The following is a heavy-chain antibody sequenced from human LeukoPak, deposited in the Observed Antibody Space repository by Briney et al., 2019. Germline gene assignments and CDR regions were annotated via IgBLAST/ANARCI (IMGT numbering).Heavy chain of an antibody. Sequence: PSETQSLTCAVYGGSFSGYYWSWIRQPPGKGLEWIGEINHSGSTNYNPSLKSRVTISVDTSKNQFSLKLSSVTAADTAVYYCARGLAYSGSYYGGIDYWGQGTLVTVSS. CDR2: INHSGST. CDR3: ARGLAYSGSYYGGIDY. D-gene: IGHD1-26*01. J-gene: IGHJ4*02. CDR1: GGSFSGYY. V-gene: IGHV4-34*01.